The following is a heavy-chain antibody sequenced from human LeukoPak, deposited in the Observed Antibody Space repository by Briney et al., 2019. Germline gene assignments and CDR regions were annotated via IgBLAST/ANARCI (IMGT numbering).Heavy chain of an antibody. CDR3: ARSLYDSSGYEGFDP. D-gene: IGHD3-22*01. V-gene: IGHV4-34*01. CDR2: INHSGST. CDR1: GGSFSGYY. Sequence: SETLSLTCAVYGGSFSGYYWSWIRQPPGKGLEWIGEINHSGSTNYNPSLKSRVTISVDTSKNQFSLKLSSVTAADTAVYYCARSLYDSSGYEGFDPWGQGTLVTVSS. J-gene: IGHJ5*02.